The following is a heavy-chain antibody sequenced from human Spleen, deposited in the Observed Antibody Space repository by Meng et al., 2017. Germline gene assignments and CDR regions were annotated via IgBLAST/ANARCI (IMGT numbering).Heavy chain of an antibody. D-gene: IGHD1-26*01. CDR1: GYTFTSYD. CDR3: ASYYLGCY. J-gene: IGHJ4*02. Sequence: QVQLVQSGAEVKKPGASVKVSCKASGYTFTSYDINWVRQATGQGLEWIGRINPNSGGTNYAQKFQGRVTMTRDTSISTAYMELSRLRSDDTAIYYCASYYLGCYWGQGTLVTVSS. CDR2: INPNSGGT. V-gene: IGHV1-2*06.